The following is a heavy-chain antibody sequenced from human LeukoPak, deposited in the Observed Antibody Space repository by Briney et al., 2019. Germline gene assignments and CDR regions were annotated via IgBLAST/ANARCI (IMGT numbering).Heavy chain of an antibody. V-gene: IGHV3-11*01. J-gene: IGHJ4*02. CDR3: ARTIMDSSGYLDY. CDR2: ISSSGSTI. CDR1: GFTFSDYY. Sequence: PGGSLRLSCVASGFTFSDYYMSWIRQAPGKGLEWVSYISSSGSTIYYADSVKGRFTISRDNAKNSLYLQMNSLRAEDTAVYYCARTIMDSSGYLDYWGQGTLATVSS. D-gene: IGHD3-22*01.